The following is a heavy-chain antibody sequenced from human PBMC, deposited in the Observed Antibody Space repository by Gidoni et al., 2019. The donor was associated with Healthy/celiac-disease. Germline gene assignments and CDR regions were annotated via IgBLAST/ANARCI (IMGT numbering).Heavy chain of an antibody. Sequence: EVQLVEAGGGLVQPGGTMKLTWGAYGFTVSSYAMSGVLQAPGKGLGWFSAISGSGSSTYYADSVKGRFTISRDNSKNTLYLQMNSLRAEDTAVYYCAKDPFYYYDSSGYSNYAFDIWGQGTMVTVSS. CDR1: GFTVSSYA. CDR2: ISGSGSST. V-gene: IGHV3-23*04. CDR3: AKDPFYYYDSSGYSNYAFDI. D-gene: IGHD3-22*01. J-gene: IGHJ3*02.